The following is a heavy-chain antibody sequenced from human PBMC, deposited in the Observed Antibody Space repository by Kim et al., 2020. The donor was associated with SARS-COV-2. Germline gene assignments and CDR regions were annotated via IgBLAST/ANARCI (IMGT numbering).Heavy chain of an antibody. V-gene: IGHV3-7*03. CDR1: GFTFSSYW. D-gene: IGHD3-3*01. Sequence: GGSLRLSCAASGFTFSSYWMSWVRQAPGKGLEWVANIKQDGSEKYYVDSVKGRFTISRDNAKNSLYLQMNSLRAEDTAVYYCARGTLGYDFWSGYYTYARTYYFDYWGQGTLVTVSS. CDR2: IKQDGSEK. CDR3: ARGTLGYDFWSGYYTYARTYYFDY. J-gene: IGHJ4*02.